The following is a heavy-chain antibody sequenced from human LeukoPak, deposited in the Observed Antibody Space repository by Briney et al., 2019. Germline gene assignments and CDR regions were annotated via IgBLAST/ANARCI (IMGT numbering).Heavy chain of an antibody. D-gene: IGHD3-3*01. CDR1: GGSISSSSYY. V-gene: IGHV4-61*01. CDR2: IYYSGST. J-gene: IGHJ6*02. Sequence: SETLSLTCTVSGGSISSSSYYWSWIRQPPGKGLEWIGYIYYSGSTNYNPSLKSRVTISVDTSKNQFSLKLSSVTAADTAVYYCARASGVGRFLEWLSATPYYYGMDVWGQGTTVTVSS. CDR3: ARASGVGRFLEWLSATPYYYGMDV.